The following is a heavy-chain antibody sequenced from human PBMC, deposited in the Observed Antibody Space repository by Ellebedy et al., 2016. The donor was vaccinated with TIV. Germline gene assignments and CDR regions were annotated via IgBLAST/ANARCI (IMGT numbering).Heavy chain of an antibody. CDR3: ARSRQGYNMGADL. J-gene: IGHJ5*02. Sequence: PGGSLRLSCQTSGYNFANYWIGWVRQMPGKGLEWMGIIYPGDSETSYSPSFQGQVTLSADKSIGTAYLQWSSLKASDTAIYFSARSRQGYNMGADLWGQGTLVTVSS. V-gene: IGHV5-51*01. D-gene: IGHD5-24*01. CDR1: GYNFANYW. CDR2: IYPGDSET.